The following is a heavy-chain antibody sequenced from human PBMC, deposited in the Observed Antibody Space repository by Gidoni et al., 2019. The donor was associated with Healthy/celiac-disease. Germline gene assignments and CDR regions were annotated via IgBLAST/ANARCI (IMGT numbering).Heavy chain of an antibody. V-gene: IGHV1-2*02. D-gene: IGHD3-16*01. CDR2: INPNSGGT. J-gene: IGHJ4*02. Sequence: QVQLVQSGAEVKKPGASVKVSCKASGYTFTGYYMHWVRQAPGQGLEWMGWINPNSGGTNYAQKFQGRVTMTRDTSISTAYMELSRLRSDDTAVYYCARDLSLLGARGSFDYWGQGTLVTVSS. CDR1: GYTFTGYY. CDR3: ARDLSLLGARGSFDY.